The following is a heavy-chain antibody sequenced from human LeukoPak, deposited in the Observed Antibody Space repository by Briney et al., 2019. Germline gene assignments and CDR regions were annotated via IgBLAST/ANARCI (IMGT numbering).Heavy chain of an antibody. CDR2: INAYNGDT. J-gene: IGHJ5*02. D-gene: IGHD6-25*01. Sequence: ASVKVSCKASGYTFNTYGISWVRQAPGQGLEWMGWINAYNGDTNHAQKFQGRVTMTTDTSTTTAYMELGSLRSDDTAVYYCARDGSGHWFDPWGQGTLATVSS. CDR1: GYTFNTYG. CDR3: ARDGSGHWFDP. V-gene: IGHV1-18*04.